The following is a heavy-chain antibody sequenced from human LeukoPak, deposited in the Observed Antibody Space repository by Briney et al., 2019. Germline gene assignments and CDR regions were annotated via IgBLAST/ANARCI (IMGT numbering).Heavy chain of an antibody. CDR3: AISKTLYGDYLFQH. J-gene: IGHJ1*01. D-gene: IGHD4-17*01. Sequence: AASVKVSCKASGYTFTGYYMHWVRQAPGQGLEWMGWINPNSGGTNYAQKFQGRVTMTRDTSISTAYMELSRLRSDDTAVYYCAISKTLYGDYLFQHWGQGTLVTVSS. CDR1: GYTFTGYY. V-gene: IGHV1-2*02. CDR2: INPNSGGT.